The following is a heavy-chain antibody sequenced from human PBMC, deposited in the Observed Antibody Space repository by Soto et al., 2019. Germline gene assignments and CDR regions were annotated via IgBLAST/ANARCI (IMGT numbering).Heavy chain of an antibody. D-gene: IGHD2-15*01. CDR1: GDSISTVDYF. CDR2: IYKSTTT. CDR3: ARGRYCLTGRCFPNWFDS. J-gene: IGHJ5*01. Sequence: QVHLLESGPGLVKPSQPLSLTCSVSGDSISTVDYFWAWIRQPPGQALEYIGFIYKSTTTYYNPSFESRVALSPDTSKSQLSPTVTSVTAADTAVYFCARGRYCLTGRCFPNWFDSWGQGTLVTVSS. V-gene: IGHV4-30-4*01.